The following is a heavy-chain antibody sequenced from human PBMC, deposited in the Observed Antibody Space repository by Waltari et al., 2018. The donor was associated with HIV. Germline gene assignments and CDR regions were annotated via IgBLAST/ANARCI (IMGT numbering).Heavy chain of an antibody. V-gene: IGHV1-46*03. D-gene: IGHD4-4*01. Sequence: VHLLQSGAEMKKPGASVTVSCTTSGYTFTNFYIPWVRQAPGQGLVWAGMLNPHGGGTLYSEAFPRRLTLTADTSTNTAYLHLTDLTSEDAATYFCGRGTTDYINYWGQGSLVTVSS. CDR2: LNPHGGGT. CDR3: GRGTTDYINY. J-gene: IGHJ4*02. CDR1: GYTFTNFY.